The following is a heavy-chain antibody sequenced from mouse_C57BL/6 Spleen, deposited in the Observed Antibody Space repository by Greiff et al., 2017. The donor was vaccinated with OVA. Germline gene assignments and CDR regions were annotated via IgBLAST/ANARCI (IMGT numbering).Heavy chain of an antibody. CDR1: GYTFTDYN. V-gene: IGHV1-22*01. J-gene: IGHJ2*01. Sequence: VQLQQSGPELVKPGASVKMSCKASGYTFTDYNMHWVKQSHGKSLEWIGYINPNNGGTSYNQKFKGKATLTVNKSSSTAYMELRSLTSEDSAVYYCAGELYINLYYFDYWGQGTTLTVSS. CDR3: AGELYINLYYFDY. D-gene: IGHD2-5*01. CDR2: INPNNGGT.